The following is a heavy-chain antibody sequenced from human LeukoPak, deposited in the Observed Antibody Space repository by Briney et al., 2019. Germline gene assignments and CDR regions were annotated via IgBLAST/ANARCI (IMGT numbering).Heavy chain of an antibody. CDR2: IYYSGST. V-gene: IGHV4-39*07. CDR3: ARGSRKLGAFGY. CDR1: GGSISSSSYY. J-gene: IGHJ4*02. Sequence: SETLSLTCTVSGGSISSSSYYWGWIRQPPGKGLEWIGSIYYSGSTYYNPSLKSRVTISVDRSKNQFSLKLSSVTAADTAVYYCARGSRKLGAFGYWGQGTLVTVSS. D-gene: IGHD7-27*01.